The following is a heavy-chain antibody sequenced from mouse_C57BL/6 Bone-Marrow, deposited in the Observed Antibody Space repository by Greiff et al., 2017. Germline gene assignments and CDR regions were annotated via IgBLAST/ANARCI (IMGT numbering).Heavy chain of an antibody. J-gene: IGHJ4*01. Sequence: VQLQQSGAELVRPGASVKLSCTASGFNIKDDYMHWVKQRPEQGLEWIGWIDPENGDTEYASKFQGKATITADTSSTTAYLQLSSLTSEDTAVYYCTTDSTVVATDYAMDYWGQGTSVTVSS. CDR1: GFNIKDDY. CDR3: TTDSTVVATDYAMDY. D-gene: IGHD1-1*01. V-gene: IGHV14-4*01. CDR2: IDPENGDT.